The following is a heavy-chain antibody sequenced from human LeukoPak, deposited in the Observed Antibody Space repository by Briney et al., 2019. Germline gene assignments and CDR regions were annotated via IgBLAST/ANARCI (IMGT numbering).Heavy chain of an antibody. J-gene: IGHJ4*02. CDR2: INHSGST. Sequence: PSETLSLTCAVYGGSFSGYYWSWIRQPPGKGLEWIGEINHSGSTNYNPSLKSRVTISVDTSKNQFSLKLSSVTAADTAVYYCARGYGGNPGCFDYWGQGTLVTVSS. V-gene: IGHV4-34*01. D-gene: IGHD4-23*01. CDR1: GGSFSGYY. CDR3: ARGYGGNPGCFDY.